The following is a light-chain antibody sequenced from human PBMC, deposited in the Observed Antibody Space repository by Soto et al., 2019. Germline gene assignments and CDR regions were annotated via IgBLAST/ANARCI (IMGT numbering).Light chain of an antibody. CDR3: QQYGSSGT. Sequence: EIVMTQSPATLSVSPGERATPSCRASQSVSSNLAWYQQKPGQAPRLLIYDASNRATGIPARFSGSGSGTDFTLTISSLEPEDFAVYYCQQYGSSGTFGQGTKVDIK. CDR2: DAS. V-gene: IGKV3D-15*01. CDR1: QSVSSN. J-gene: IGKJ1*01.